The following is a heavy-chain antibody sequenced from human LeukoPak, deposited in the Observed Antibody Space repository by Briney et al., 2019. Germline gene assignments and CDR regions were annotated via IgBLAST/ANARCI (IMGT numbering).Heavy chain of an antibody. J-gene: IGHJ5*02. CDR3: AKDLFLGYCSSTSCYNWFDP. CDR2: IRYDGSNK. Sequence: PGGSLRLSXAASGFTFSSYGMHWARQAPGKGLEWVAFIRYDGSNKYYADSVKGRFTISRDNSKNTLYLQMNSLRAEDTAVYYCAKDLFLGYCSSTSCYNWFDPWGQGTLVTVSS. D-gene: IGHD2-2*01. CDR1: GFTFSSYG. V-gene: IGHV3-30*02.